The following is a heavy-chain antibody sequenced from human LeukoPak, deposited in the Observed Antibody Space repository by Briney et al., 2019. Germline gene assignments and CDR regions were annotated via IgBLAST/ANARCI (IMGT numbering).Heavy chain of an antibody. CDR3: ARAQPRGGSVDY. D-gene: IGHD2-15*01. V-gene: IGHV4-34*01. Sequence: KASETLSLTCAVYGGSFSGYYWSWIRQPPGKGLEWIGEINHSGSTNYNPSLKSRVTISVDTSKNQFSLKLSSVTAAETAVYYCARAQPRGGSVDYWGQGTLVTVSS. J-gene: IGHJ4*02. CDR1: GGSFSGYY. CDR2: INHSGST.